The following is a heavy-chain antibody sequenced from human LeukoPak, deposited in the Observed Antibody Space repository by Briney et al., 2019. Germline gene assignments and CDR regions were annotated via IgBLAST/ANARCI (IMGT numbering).Heavy chain of an antibody. V-gene: IGHV3-21*01. J-gene: IGHJ4*02. CDR2: IRSSSSDV. CDR3: ARDLNTGYSSGWYIDY. D-gene: IGHD6-19*01. CDR1: GFIFSSYS. Sequence: GGSLRLSCAASGFIFSSYSMNWVRQAPGKGLEWVSYIRSSSSDVYYADSVKGRFTISRDNAKNSLYLQMNSLRAEDTAVYYCARDLNTGYSSGWYIDYWGQGTLVTVST.